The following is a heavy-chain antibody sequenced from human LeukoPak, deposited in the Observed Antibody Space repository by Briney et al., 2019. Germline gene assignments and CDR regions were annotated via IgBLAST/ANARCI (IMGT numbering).Heavy chain of an antibody. J-gene: IGHJ4*02. D-gene: IGHD3-22*01. V-gene: IGHV3-48*03. CDR2: ISSSGSTI. CDR1: GFTFSTYE. CDR3: ARVEKKYYYDTSSYFDY. Sequence: QSGGSLRLSCAASGFTFSTYEMNRVRQAPGKGLEWVSYISSSGSTIYYADSVEGRFTISRDNAKNSLYLQMNSLRAEDTAVYYCARVEKKYYYDTSSYFDYWGQGTLVTVSS.